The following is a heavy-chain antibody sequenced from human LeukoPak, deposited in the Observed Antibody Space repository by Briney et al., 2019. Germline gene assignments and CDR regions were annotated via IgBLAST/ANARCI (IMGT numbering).Heavy chain of an antibody. Sequence: ASVKVSCKASGYTFTSYDINWVRQATGQGLEWMGWMNPNSGNTGYAQKFQGRVTMTRNTSISTAYMELSSLRSEDTAVYYCARGPGSSGKYYYHMDVWGKGTTVTVSS. CDR2: MNPNSGNT. CDR1: GYTFTSYD. V-gene: IGHV1-8*01. J-gene: IGHJ6*03. CDR3: ARGPGSSGKYYYHMDV. D-gene: IGHD6-19*01.